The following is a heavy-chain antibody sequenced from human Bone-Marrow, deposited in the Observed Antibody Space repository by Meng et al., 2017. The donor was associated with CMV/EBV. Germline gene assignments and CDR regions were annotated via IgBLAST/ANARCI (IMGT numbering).Heavy chain of an antibody. CDR3: AKDLTEYSGSYYRRCPSLGGMDV. CDR1: GFTFSGYS. V-gene: IGHV3-23*03. Sequence: GGSLRLSCAASGFTFSGYSMSWVRQAPGKGLEWVSVIYSGGSSTYYADSVKGRFTISRDKSKNTLYLQMNSLRAEDTAVYYCAKDLTEYSGSYYRRCPSLGGMDVWGQGTTVTVSS. J-gene: IGHJ6*02. D-gene: IGHD1-26*01. CDR2: IYSGGSST.